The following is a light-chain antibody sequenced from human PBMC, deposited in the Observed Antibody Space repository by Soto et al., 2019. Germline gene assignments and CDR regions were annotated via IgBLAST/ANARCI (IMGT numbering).Light chain of an antibody. CDR1: QSVSSSY. CDR3: QQYGSSHT. CDR2: GAS. J-gene: IGKJ5*01. Sequence: EIVLTQSPDTLSLSPGERATLSCRASQSVSSSYLAWYQQKPGQAPRLLFYGASSRATGIPDRFSGSGAGAYFNLTISRLEPADFGVYYCQQYGSSHTFGQGTRLDIK. V-gene: IGKV3-20*01.